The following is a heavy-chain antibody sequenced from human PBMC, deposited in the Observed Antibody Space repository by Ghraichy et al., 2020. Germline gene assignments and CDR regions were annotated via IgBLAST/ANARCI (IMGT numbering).Heavy chain of an antibody. J-gene: IGHJ5*02. Sequence: SETLSLTCTVSGGSISSYYRSWIRQPPGKGLEWIGDIYDSGRTNYNPSLKRRVTISVDTSKNQFSLKLSSVTAADTAVYYYASLTYDSSGYYYGDPWGQGNLVIVSS. CDR2: IYDSGRT. V-gene: IGHV4-59*01. D-gene: IGHD3-22*01. CDR3: ASLTYDSSGYYYGDP. CDR1: GGSISSYY.